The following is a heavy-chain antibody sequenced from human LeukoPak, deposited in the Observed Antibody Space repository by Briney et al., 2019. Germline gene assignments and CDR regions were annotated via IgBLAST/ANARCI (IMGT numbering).Heavy chain of an antibody. J-gene: IGHJ4*02. D-gene: IGHD6-13*01. CDR1: GGSINSYY. CDR2: IYYSGST. CDR3: ARVAAEGLDY. V-gene: IGHV4-59*12. Sequence: SETLSLTCTVSGGSINSYYWSWIRQPPGKGLEWIGYIYYSGSTNYNPSLKSRVTISVDTSKNQFSLKLSSVTAADTAVYYCARVAAEGLDYWGQGTLVTVSS.